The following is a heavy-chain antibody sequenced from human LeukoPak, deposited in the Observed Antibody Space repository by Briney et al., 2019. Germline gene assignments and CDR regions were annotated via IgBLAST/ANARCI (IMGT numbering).Heavy chain of an antibody. CDR1: GGSISSSSYY. D-gene: IGHD5-18*01. Sequence: SETLSLTCTVPGGSISSSSYYWVWIRQPPGKGLEWIGSIYYSGSTYYNPSLKSRVTISVDTSKNQFSLKLSSVTAADTAVYYCARVTAQLWLNYYYYMDVWGKGTTVTVSS. J-gene: IGHJ6*03. V-gene: IGHV4-39*07. CDR3: ARVTAQLWLNYYYYMDV. CDR2: IYYSGST.